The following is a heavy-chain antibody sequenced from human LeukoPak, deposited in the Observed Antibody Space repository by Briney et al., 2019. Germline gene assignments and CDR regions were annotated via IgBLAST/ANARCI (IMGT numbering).Heavy chain of an antibody. Sequence: SETLSLTCAVYGGSFSGFYWSWIRQPPGEGLEWIGEIDHSGRTNYTPSLKSRVTISVDTSKNQFSLKLRSVTAADTAVYYCARGPFRRGEMASYWGQGNLVTVSS. CDR1: GGSFSGFY. CDR2: IDHSGRT. D-gene: IGHD5-24*01. J-gene: IGHJ4*02. CDR3: ARGPFRRGEMASY. V-gene: IGHV4-34*01.